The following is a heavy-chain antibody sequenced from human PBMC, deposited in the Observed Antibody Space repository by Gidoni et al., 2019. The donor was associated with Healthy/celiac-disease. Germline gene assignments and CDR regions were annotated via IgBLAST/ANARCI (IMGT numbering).Heavy chain of an antibody. Sequence: QVQLQESGPGLVKPSETLSLTCTVYGGSISSYYWSWIRQSAGKGLEWIGRIYTSGSTNYNPSLKSRVTMSVDTSKNQFSLKLSSVTAADTAVYYCARDSDPWVVTPGDAFDIWGQGTMVTVSS. CDR2: IYTSGST. V-gene: IGHV4-4*07. J-gene: IGHJ3*02. D-gene: IGHD2-21*02. CDR1: GGSISSYY. CDR3: ARDSDPWVVTPGDAFDI.